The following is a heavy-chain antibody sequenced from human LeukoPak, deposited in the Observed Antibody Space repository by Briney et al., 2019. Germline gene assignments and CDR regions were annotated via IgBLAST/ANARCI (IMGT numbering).Heavy chain of an antibody. V-gene: IGHV3-23*01. Sequence: GGSLRLSCAASGFSFTNHAMSWVRQAPGNGLELDSAISGSGGSTYYADSVKGRFTISRDNSKTTLYLQMNSLRAEDTAVYYCAKDQFDWLQDLNWFDPWGQGTLVTVSS. CDR3: AKDQFDWLQDLNWFDP. J-gene: IGHJ5*02. D-gene: IGHD3-9*01. CDR2: ISGSGGST. CDR1: GFSFTNHA.